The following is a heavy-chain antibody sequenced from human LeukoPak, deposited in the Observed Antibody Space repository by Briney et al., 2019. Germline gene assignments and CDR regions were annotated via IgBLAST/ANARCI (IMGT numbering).Heavy chain of an antibody. CDR1: GYTFTSYG. CDR2: ISAYNSNT. Sequence: ASVKVSCKASGYTFTSYGISWVRQAPGQGLEWMGWISAYNSNTNYAQKLQGRVTMTTDTSTSTAYMELRSLRSDDAAVYYCARGGFRVGATDTGDYWGQGTLVTVSS. D-gene: IGHD1-26*01. CDR3: ARGGFRVGATDTGDY. J-gene: IGHJ4*02. V-gene: IGHV1-18*01.